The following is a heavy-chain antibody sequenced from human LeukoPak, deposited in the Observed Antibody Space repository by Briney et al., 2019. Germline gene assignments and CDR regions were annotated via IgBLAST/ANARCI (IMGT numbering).Heavy chain of an antibody. CDR2: IYSNGWT. V-gene: IGHV4-61*02. CDR1: GGSISTDLYY. CDR3: ARGSGWNSFDP. D-gene: IGHD6-19*01. Sequence: SGTLSLTCTVSGGSISTDLYYWTWIRQPAGKGLEWIGRIYSNGWTDYNPPLKSRVSISIDTSKNHFSPKMSLATAADTALYYCARGSGWNSFDPWGQGTLVTVSS. J-gene: IGHJ5*02.